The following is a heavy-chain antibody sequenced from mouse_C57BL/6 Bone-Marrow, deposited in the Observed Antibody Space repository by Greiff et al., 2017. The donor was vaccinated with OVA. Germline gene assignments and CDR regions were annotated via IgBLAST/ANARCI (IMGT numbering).Heavy chain of an antibody. CDR2: IHPNSGSN. Sequence: QVQLQQPGAELVKPGASVKLSCKASGYTFTSYWMHWVKQRPGQGLEWIGMIHPNSGSNNYNEKFKSKATLTVDKSSSTAYMQLSSLTSEDSAVYYYAGDFYYFDYWGKGTTLTVSS. CDR3: AGDFYYFDY. D-gene: IGHD2-13*01. CDR1: GYTFTSYW. J-gene: IGHJ2*01. V-gene: IGHV1-64*01.